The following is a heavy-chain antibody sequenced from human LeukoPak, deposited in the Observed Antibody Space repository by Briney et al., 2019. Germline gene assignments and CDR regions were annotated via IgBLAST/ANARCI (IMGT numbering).Heavy chain of an antibody. D-gene: IGHD3-22*01. Sequence: PGGSLRLSCAASGFIFSSYWMSWVRQAPGKGLEWVANIKQDGSEKYYVDSVKGRYTISRDNAKNSLYLQMNSLRAEDTAVYYCARAEEYTFNPLPYYYDSSGYYPNYYYYYMDVWGKGTTVTVSS. CDR2: IKQDGSEK. V-gene: IGHV3-7*01. CDR3: ARAEEYTFNPLPYYYDSSGYYPNYYYYYMDV. J-gene: IGHJ6*03. CDR1: GFIFSSYW.